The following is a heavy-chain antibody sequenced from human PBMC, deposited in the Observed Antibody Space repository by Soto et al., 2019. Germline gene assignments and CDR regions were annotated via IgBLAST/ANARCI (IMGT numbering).Heavy chain of an antibody. Sequence: QLQLQESGPGLVKPSETLSLTCTVSGGSISSSSYYWGWIRQPPGKGLEWIGSVYYSGSTYYNPSLKGRLTISVDTSNNQFSLKLSSVTAADTAVYYCATTEYSSSSYYFDYWGQGTLVTVSS. CDR2: VYYSGST. CDR3: ATTEYSSSSYYFDY. J-gene: IGHJ4*02. V-gene: IGHV4-39*01. CDR1: GGSISSSSYY. D-gene: IGHD6-6*01.